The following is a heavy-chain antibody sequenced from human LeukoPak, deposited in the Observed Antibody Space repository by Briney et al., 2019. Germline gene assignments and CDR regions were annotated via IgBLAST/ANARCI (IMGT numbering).Heavy chain of an antibody. CDR3: ARGRTYYYDSSGYYYFDY. V-gene: IGHV4-59*01. J-gene: IGHJ4*02. D-gene: IGHD3-22*01. CDR2: IYYSGST. CDR1: GGSISSYY. Sequence: ASETLSLNCTVSGGSISSYYWSWIRQPSGKGVEWIGHIYYSGSTNYNPSLKSRVTISVDTSKNQFSLKLSSVTAADTAVYYCARGRTYYYDSSGYYYFDYWGQGTLVTASS.